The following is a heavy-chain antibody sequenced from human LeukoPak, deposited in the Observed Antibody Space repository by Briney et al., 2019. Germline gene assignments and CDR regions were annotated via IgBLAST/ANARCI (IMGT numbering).Heavy chain of an antibody. CDR1: GFTVSGNY. CDR3: AKDLTMVRGVVDY. D-gene: IGHD3-10*01. J-gene: IGHJ4*02. CDR2: IYSGGTT. Sequence: GGSLRLSCAVSGFTVSGNYMSWVRQAPGKGLEWVSLIYSGGTTYYADSVKGRFTISRDNSKNTLYLQMNSLRAEDTAVYYCAKDLTMVRGVVDYWGQGTLVTVSS. V-gene: IGHV3-53*05.